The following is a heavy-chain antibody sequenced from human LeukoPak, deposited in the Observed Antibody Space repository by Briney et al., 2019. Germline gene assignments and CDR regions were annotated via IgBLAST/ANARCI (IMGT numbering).Heavy chain of an antibody. D-gene: IGHD2-8*01. CDR1: GFNFHTYG. Sequence: GGSLRLSCATSGFNFHTYGMSWIRQAPGKGLEWVAGISGSAYTTHYAGSVKGRFTISRDNSKNTLFLQMDSLRVEDTAVYYCAKLPIMLALNRIEFWSQGSLVTVTS. CDR2: ISGSAYTT. CDR3: AKLPIMLALNRIEF. V-gene: IGHV3-23*01. J-gene: IGHJ4*02.